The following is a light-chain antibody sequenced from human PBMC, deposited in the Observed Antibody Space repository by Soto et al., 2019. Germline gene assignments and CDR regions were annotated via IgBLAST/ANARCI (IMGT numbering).Light chain of an antibody. V-gene: IGKV3-20*01. Sequence: EIVLTQSPGTLSLSPGERATLSCRASQIVNNNYLAWYQQKPGQAPRLLIYAASTRATGISDRFSGSGSGTDFTLTIVILEPEDVSVYYCQQCGISRYTFGQGTKLEL. CDR3: QQCGISRYT. J-gene: IGKJ2*01. CDR2: AAS. CDR1: QIVNNNY.